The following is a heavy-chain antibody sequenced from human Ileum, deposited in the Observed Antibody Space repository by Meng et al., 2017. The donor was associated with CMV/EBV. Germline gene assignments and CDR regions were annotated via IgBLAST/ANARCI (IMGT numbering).Heavy chain of an antibody. CDR2: INPNSGYT. V-gene: IGHV1-8*03. CDR3: TRGRRVAPSGILLYSWFDA. J-gene: IGHJ5*02. Sequence: ASVKVSCKASGYTFSHYDINGVRQAAGQGLEWMGYINPNSGYTGFSQKFQGRVTISMSTSINMTYMEFSSLRSEDTAMYFCTRGRRVAPSGILLYSWFDAWGQGTLVTVSS. CDR1: GYTFSHYD. D-gene: IGHD2-15*01.